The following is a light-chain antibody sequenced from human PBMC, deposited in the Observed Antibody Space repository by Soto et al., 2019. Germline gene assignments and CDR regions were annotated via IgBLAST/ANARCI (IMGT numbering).Light chain of an antibody. V-gene: IGKV4-1*01. CDR2: WAS. J-gene: IGKJ5*01. Sequence: DIVMTQSPDSLAVSLGERATINCKSSQSLFYSSNNKNSLAWYQQKPGQAPKLLIYWASTRESGVPDRFSGSGSGTDFTLTISSLQAEDVAVYYCQQYYTTPITFGQGTRLEIK. CDR1: QSLFYSSNNKNS. CDR3: QQYYTTPIT.